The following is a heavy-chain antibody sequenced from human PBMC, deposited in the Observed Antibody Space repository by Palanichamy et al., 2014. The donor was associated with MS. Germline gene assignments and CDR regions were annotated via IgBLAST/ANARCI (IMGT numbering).Heavy chain of an antibody. Sequence: EVQLVESGGDLVQPGGSLRLSCEASGFGFSGYSMHWVRQAPGRGLEWLSYISSSRTNIYYADSVKGRFTISRDNAKNSLYLHMNSLRDEDTAVYYCARDRRTQPRGTTFDFWGQGTLVIVSS. CDR3: ARDRRTQPRGTTFDF. V-gene: IGHV3-48*02. D-gene: IGHD2/OR15-2a*01. J-gene: IGHJ4*02. CDR1: GFGFSGYS. CDR2: ISSSRTNI.